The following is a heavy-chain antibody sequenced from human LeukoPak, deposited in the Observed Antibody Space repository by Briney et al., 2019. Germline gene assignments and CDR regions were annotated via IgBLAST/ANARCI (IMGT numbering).Heavy chain of an antibody. V-gene: IGHV4-34*01. Sequence: SETLSLTCAVYGGSFSGYYWSWIRQPPGKGLEWIGEINHSGSTNYNPSLKSRVTISVDTSNNQFSLKLSSVTAADTAVYYCARGLGGGSSPNDAFDIWGQGTMVTVSS. CDR2: INHSGST. D-gene: IGHD3-10*01. J-gene: IGHJ3*02. CDR3: ARGLGGGSSPNDAFDI. CDR1: GGSFSGYY.